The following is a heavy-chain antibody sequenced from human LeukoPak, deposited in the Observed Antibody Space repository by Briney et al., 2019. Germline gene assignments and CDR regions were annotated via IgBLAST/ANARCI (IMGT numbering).Heavy chain of an antibody. CDR3: ARDLKPWMVRGSNAFDI. CDR2: INQDGSEK. V-gene: IGHV3-7*01. J-gene: IGHJ3*02. CDR1: GFTFSSYW. Sequence: GGSLRLSCAASGFTFSSYWMSWVRQAAGKGLEWVANINQDGSEKYYVDSVKGRFTISRDNAKNSLYLQMNSLRAEDTAVYYCARDLKPWMVRGSNAFDIWGQGTMVTVSS. D-gene: IGHD3-10*01.